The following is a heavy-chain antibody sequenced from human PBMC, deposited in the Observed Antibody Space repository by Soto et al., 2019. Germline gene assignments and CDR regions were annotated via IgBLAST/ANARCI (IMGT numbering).Heavy chain of an antibody. V-gene: IGHV1-46*01. Sequence: QVHLVQSGAEVKKPGASVKVSCRASGYRFISYYVHWVRQAPGQGLEWIAVINPANGRTTYAETFHGRITITTDTSTSTVFMELSSLRSEDTAVYFCARDISRRQTYFGMDVWGQGTTVTVSS. CDR2: INPANGRT. D-gene: IGHD2-21*01. CDR3: ARDISRRQTYFGMDV. CDR1: GYRFISYY. J-gene: IGHJ6*02.